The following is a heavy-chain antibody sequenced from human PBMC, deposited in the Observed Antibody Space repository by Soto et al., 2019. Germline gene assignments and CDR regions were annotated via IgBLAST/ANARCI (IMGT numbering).Heavy chain of an antibody. V-gene: IGHV1-69*13. CDR1: GGTFSSYA. CDR2: IIPIFGTA. Sequence: SVKVSCKASGGTFSSYAISWVRQAPGQGLEWMGGIIPIFGTANYAQKFQGRVTITADESTSTAYMELSSLRSEDTAVYYCARFERDSSSSFNWFDPWGQGTLVTVSS. J-gene: IGHJ5*02. CDR3: ARFERDSSSSFNWFDP. D-gene: IGHD6-6*01.